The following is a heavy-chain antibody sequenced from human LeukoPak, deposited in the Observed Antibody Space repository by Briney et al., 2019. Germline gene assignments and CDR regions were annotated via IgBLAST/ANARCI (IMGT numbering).Heavy chain of an antibody. CDR1: GYTFTSYY. J-gene: IGHJ4*02. CDR2: INPSGGST. V-gene: IGHV1-46*01. Sequence: ASVKVSCKASGYTFTSYYMHWVRQAPGQGLEWMGIINPSGGSTSYAQKFQGRVTMTRDMSTSTVYMELSSLGSEDTAVYYCARVQYYYDSSGLFDYWGQGTLVTVSS. CDR3: ARVQYYYDSSGLFDY. D-gene: IGHD3-22*01.